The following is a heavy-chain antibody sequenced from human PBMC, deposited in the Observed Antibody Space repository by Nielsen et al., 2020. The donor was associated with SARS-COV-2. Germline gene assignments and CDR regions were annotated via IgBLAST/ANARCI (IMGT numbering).Heavy chain of an antibody. J-gene: IGHJ5*02. Sequence: GESPNISCAAFGFTLSSYEMNWVRQAPGKGLEGVSHISSSGGRKYYGHSAKGRFTISRDNARNSLYLQMNSLRAEDTAVYYCAREGYCSSGNCGWFDPWGQGTQGTFSS. CDR3: AREGYCSSGNCGWFDP. V-gene: IGHV3-48*03. D-gene: IGHD2-15*01. CDR2: ISSSGGRK. CDR1: GFTLSSYE.